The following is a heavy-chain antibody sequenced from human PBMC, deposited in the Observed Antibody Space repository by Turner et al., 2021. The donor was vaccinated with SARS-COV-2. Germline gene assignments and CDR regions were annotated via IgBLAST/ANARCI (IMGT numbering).Heavy chain of an antibody. CDR2: IPYSGST. Sequence: QVQLQESGPGLVKPSETLSLTCTASGGPISSYYWSWNRQPPGKGLEWIGYIPYSGSTNYNPSLKSRVTISVDTSKNQFSLKLSSVTAADTAVYYCARHGFSGWDGGGMDVWGQGTTVTVSS. J-gene: IGHJ6*02. D-gene: IGHD6-19*01. CDR3: ARHGFSGWDGGGMDV. V-gene: IGHV4-59*08. CDR1: GGPISSYY.